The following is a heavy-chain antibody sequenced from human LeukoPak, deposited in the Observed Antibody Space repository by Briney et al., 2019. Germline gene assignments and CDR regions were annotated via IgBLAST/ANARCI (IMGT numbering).Heavy chain of an antibody. CDR2: IYYSGRT. J-gene: IGHJ4*02. Sequence: PSETLSLTCSVSGGSISSYYWSWIRQPPGKGLEWIGYIYYSGRTNYNPSLKSRVTISVDTSKNQFSLTLSSVTAADTAVYYCARGRYYYGSGFFYWGQGTLVTVSS. CDR1: GGSISSYY. V-gene: IGHV4-59*01. D-gene: IGHD3-10*01. CDR3: ARGRYYYGSGFFY.